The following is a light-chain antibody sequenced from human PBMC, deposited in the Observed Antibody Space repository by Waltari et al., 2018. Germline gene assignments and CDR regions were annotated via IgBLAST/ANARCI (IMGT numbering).Light chain of an antibody. Sequence: DIVMTQSPDSLAVSLGERATINCKSSQSVLYTTNNKNYLAWYQQKPGQSPKLLIYWASTRESGVPDRFSGSGSGTNFTLTISSLQAEDVAVYYCQQYHSPPQTFGGGTKVEIK. CDR1: QSVLYTTNNKNY. CDR3: QQYHSPPQT. V-gene: IGKV4-1*01. CDR2: WAS. J-gene: IGKJ4*01.